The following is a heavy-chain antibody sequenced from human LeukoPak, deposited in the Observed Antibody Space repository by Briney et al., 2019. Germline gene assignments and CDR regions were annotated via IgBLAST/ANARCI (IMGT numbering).Heavy chain of an antibody. D-gene: IGHD3-16*01. CDR3: AKAPRFGDHAAEYFYYYMDV. V-gene: IGHV3-7*03. J-gene: IGHJ6*03. Sequence: GGSLRLSCAASGFTFSSYWMSWVRQAPGKGLEWVANIKQDGSEKYYVDSVKGRFIISRDNAKNSLYLQMNSLRVDDTAVYYCAKAPRFGDHAAEYFYYYMDVWGKGTTVTVSS. CDR2: IKQDGSEK. CDR1: GFTFSSYW.